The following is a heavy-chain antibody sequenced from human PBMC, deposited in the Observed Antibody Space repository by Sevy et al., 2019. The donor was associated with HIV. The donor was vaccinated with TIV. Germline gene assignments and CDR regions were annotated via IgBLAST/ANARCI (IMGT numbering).Heavy chain of an antibody. J-gene: IGHJ5*02. CDR1: GYTFTSYG. CDR2: ISAYNGNT. D-gene: IGHD6-6*01. CDR3: ARRHSGSPYTSWFDP. Sequence: ASVKVSCKASGYTFTSYGISWVRQAPGQGLEWMGWISAYNGNTNYAQKLQGRVTMTTDTSTSTAYMELRSLRSDDTAVYYCARRHSGSPYTSWFDPWGQGTLVTVSS. V-gene: IGHV1-18*01.